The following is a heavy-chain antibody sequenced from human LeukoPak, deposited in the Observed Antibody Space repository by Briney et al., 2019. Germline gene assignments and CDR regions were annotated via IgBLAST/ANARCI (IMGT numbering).Heavy chain of an antibody. CDR1: GFTFSSYS. Sequence: GGSLRLSCAASGFTFSSYSMNWVRQASGKGLEWVSSISSSSSYIYYADSMKGRFTISRDNARNSLYLQMNSLRAEDTAVYYCARVEDVYTSSPYFDYWGQGTLSPSPQ. J-gene: IGHJ4*02. D-gene: IGHD6-6*01. CDR3: ARVEDVYTSSPYFDY. CDR2: ISSSSSYI. V-gene: IGHV3-21*01.